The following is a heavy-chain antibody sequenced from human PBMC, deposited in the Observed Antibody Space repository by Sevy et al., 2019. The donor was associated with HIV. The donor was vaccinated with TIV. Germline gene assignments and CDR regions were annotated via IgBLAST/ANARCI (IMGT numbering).Heavy chain of an antibody. CDR1: GYTFTSYG. V-gene: IGHV1-18*01. J-gene: IGHJ4*02. CDR2: ISAYNGNT. D-gene: IGHD3-22*01. Sequence: ASVKASCKASGYTFTSYGISWVRQAPGQGLEWMGWISAYNGNTNYAQKLQGRVTMTTDTSTSTAYMELRSLRSDDTAVYYCASTTYYYDSSGYYYPFYFDYWGQGTLVTVSS. CDR3: ASTTYYYDSSGYYYPFYFDY.